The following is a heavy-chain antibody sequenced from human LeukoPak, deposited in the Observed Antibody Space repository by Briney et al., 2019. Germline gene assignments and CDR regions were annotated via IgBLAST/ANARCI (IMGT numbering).Heavy chain of an antibody. V-gene: IGHV3-7*01. CDR1: GFTFSSYW. CDR3: ARDAFSYYYYMDV. J-gene: IGHJ6*03. CDR2: IKQDGSEK. Sequence: GGSLRLSCAASGFTFSSYWMSWVRQAPGKGLEWVANIKQDGSEKHYVDSVKGRFTISRDNAKNSLYLQMNSLRAEDTAVYYCARDAFSYYYYMDVWGKGTTVTVSS.